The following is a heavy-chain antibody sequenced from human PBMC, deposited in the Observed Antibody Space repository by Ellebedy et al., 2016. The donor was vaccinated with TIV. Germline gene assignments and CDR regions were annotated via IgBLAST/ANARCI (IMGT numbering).Heavy chain of an antibody. CDR2: MYSGGST. CDR3: AREIGSWGWSRDGFDI. Sequence: GGSLRLXXAASEFAVSSNYMAWIRQAPGKGLDWVSVMYSGGSTYYADSVRGRFTISRDNSKNTLYLQMNSLRAEDTAVYYCAREIGSWGWSRDGFDIWGQGTMVTVSS. V-gene: IGHV3-53*05. CDR1: EFAVSSNY. D-gene: IGHD7-27*01. J-gene: IGHJ3*02.